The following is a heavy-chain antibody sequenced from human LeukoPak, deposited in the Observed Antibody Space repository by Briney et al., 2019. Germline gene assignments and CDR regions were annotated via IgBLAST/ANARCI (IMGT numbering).Heavy chain of an antibody. D-gene: IGHD1-26*01. CDR1: GFTFSSYW. V-gene: IGHV3-23*01. J-gene: IGHJ1*01. CDR3: AKKVVVGATSPYSDFQD. Sequence: PGGSLRLSCAASGFTFSSYWMTWVRQAPGKGLEWVSAISGSGVTTHYAGSVKGRFSISRDNSKNTLYLQMNSLRAEGTALYYCAKKVVVGATSPYSDFQDWGQGTLVTVSS. CDR2: ISGSGVTT.